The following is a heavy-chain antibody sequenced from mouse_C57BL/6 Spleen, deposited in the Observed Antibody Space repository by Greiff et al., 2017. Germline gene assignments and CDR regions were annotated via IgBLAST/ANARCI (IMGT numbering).Heavy chain of an antibody. Sequence: QVQLQQSGAELVRPGTSVKVSCKASGYAFTNYLIEWVKQRPGQGLEWIGVINPGSGGTNYNEKFKGKATLTADKSSSTAYMQLSSLTSEDSAVYFCARLGDYGRFDYWGQGTTLTVSS. J-gene: IGHJ2*01. V-gene: IGHV1-54*01. CDR3: ARLGDYGRFDY. D-gene: IGHD2-1*01. CDR2: INPGSGGT. CDR1: GYAFTNYL.